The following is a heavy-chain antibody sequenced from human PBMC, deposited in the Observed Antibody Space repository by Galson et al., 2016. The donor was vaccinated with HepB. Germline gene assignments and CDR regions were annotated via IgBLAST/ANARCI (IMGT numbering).Heavy chain of an antibody. CDR3: VRRAGGGYDCFDY. V-gene: IGHV1-18*01. CDR2: ISAYSGAT. J-gene: IGHJ4*02. D-gene: IGHD5-12*01. Sequence: SVKVSCKASRYTFTNYNINWVRQAPGQGLEWMGWISAYSGATNYAQKFQGRVTMTTDTSTSTAYMGLRSLRSDDTALYYCVRRAGGGYDCFDYWGQGALVTVSS. CDR1: RYTFTNYN.